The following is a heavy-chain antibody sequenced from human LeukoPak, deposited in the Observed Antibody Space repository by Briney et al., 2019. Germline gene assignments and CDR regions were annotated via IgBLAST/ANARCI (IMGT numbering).Heavy chain of an antibody. CDR2: IWYDGSNK. V-gene: IGHV3-33*06. D-gene: IGHD1-26*01. CDR3: AKDGSLKAITYMDV. Sequence: GGSLRLSCAASGFTFSSYGMHWVRQAPGKGLEWVAVIWYDGSNKYYADSVKGRFTISRDNSKNTLYLQMNSLRAEDTAVYYCAKDGSLKAITYMDVWAKGPRSPSP. J-gene: IGHJ6*03. CDR1: GFTFSSYG.